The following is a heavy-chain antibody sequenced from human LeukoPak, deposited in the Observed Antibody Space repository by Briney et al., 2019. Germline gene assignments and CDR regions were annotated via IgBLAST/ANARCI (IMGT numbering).Heavy chain of an antibody. CDR1: GYTFTSYD. D-gene: IGHD3-3*01. CDR3: ARIGYYDFWSGYYSYYYYGMDV. V-gene: IGHV1-8*01. Sequence: ASVKVSCKASGYTFTSYDINWVRQATGQGLEWMGWMNPNSGNTGYAQKFQGRVTMTGNTSISTAYMELSSLRSEDTAVYYCARIGYYDFWSGYYSYYYYGMDVWGQGTTVTVSS. J-gene: IGHJ6*02. CDR2: MNPNSGNT.